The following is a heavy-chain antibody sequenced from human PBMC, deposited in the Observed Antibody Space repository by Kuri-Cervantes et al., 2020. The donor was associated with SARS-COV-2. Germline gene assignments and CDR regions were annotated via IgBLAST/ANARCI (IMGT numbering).Heavy chain of an antibody. J-gene: IGHJ3*02. V-gene: IGHV1-2*02. CDR2: INPNSGGT. CDR3: ARDSGDWNPDVFDI. CDR1: GYTFTGYY. Sequence: ASVTVSCKASGYTFTGYYMHWVRQAPGQGLEWMGWINPNSGGTNYAQKFQGRVTVTRDTSTSTAFMELSSLRSDDTAVYYCARDSGDWNPDVFDIWGQGTMVTVSS. D-gene: IGHD1-1*01.